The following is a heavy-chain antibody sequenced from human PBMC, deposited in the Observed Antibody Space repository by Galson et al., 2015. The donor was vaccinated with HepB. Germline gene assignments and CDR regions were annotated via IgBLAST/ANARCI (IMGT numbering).Heavy chain of an antibody. V-gene: IGHV3-15*07. J-gene: IGHJ4*02. CDR3: TTARYSSSWHFDY. Sequence: SLRLSCAASGFTFSNAWMNWVRQAPGKGLEWVGRIKSKTDGGTTDYAAPVKGRFTISRDDSKNTLYLQMNSLKTEDTAVYYCTTARYSSSWHFDYWGQGTLVTVSS. D-gene: IGHD6-13*01. CDR2: IKSKTDGGTT. CDR1: GFTFSNAW.